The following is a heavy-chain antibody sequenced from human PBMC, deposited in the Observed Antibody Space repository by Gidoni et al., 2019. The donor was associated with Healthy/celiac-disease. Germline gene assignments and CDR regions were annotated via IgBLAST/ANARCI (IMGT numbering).Heavy chain of an antibody. CDR3: VRPGSMVAVNWFDP. CDR2: AYFSVST. D-gene: IGHD3-10*01. V-gene: IGHV4-39*01. CDR1: GGSISSSSHY. J-gene: IGHJ5*02. Sequence: QLQLQESGPGLVRHSETLSLTCTVSGGSISSSSHYWCWIRQSPGKCLEWIGRAYFSVSTYYNPALQSRVSISLNTSKNQFSLDLLALTAADTAVYFCVRPGSMVAVNWFDPWGQGTLVTVSS.